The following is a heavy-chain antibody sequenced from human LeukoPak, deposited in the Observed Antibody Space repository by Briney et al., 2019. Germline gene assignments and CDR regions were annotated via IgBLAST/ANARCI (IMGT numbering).Heavy chain of an antibody. J-gene: IGHJ4*02. Sequence: GGSLRLSREASGFTFSRYSMNWVRQAPAKRLEWVSSISSSSCYIYYADSVKGRFTISRDNAKNSLYLQMNSLRAEGTAVYCCARDLGDGYNSYWGQGTLVTVSS. CDR2: ISSSSCYI. D-gene: IGHD5-24*01. CDR3: ARDLGDGYNSY. CDR1: GFTFSRYS. V-gene: IGHV3-21*01.